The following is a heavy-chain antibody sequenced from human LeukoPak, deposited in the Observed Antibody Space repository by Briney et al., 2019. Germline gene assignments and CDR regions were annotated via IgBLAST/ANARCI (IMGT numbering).Heavy chain of an antibody. CDR1: GDSISSSSYY. CDR2: IYYSGRT. V-gene: IGHV4-39*01. Sequence: SSETLSLSCTVPGDSISSSSYYWGWIRQPPGKGLEWIGSIYYSGRTYYNPSLTSRVTISVDTSKRQFSLKLSSVTAADTAVYYCARRGYSDTWRHSPFDYWGQGTLVTVSS. D-gene: IGHD5-12*01. CDR3: ARRGYSDTWRHSPFDY. J-gene: IGHJ4*02.